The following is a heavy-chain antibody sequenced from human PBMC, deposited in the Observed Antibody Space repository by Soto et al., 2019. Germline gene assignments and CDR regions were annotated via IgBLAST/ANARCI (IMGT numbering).Heavy chain of an antibody. D-gene: IGHD3-9*01. CDR1: GYTFTGYY. Sequence: GASVKVSCKASGYTFTGYYMHWVRQAPGQGLEWMRWINPNSGGTNYAQKFQGWVTMTRDTSASTAYMELSSLRSEDTAVYYCARDLLAGFGPYYDILTGHNWFDPWGQGTLVTVSS. V-gene: IGHV1-2*04. J-gene: IGHJ5*02. CDR3: ARDLLAGFGPYYDILTGHNWFDP. CDR2: INPNSGGT.